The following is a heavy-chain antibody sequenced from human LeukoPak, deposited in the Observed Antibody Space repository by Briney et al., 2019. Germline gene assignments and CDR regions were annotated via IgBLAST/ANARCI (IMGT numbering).Heavy chain of an antibody. CDR1: GYSFTSYW. Sequence: GESLKISCKGSGYSFTSYWISWVRQMPGKGLEWMGRIDPSDSYTNYSPSFQGHVTISADKSISTAYLQWSSLKASDTAMYYCAAHYGSGRDFDYWGQGTLVTVSS. J-gene: IGHJ4*02. V-gene: IGHV5-10-1*01. D-gene: IGHD3-10*01. CDR3: AAHYGSGRDFDY. CDR2: IDPSDSYT.